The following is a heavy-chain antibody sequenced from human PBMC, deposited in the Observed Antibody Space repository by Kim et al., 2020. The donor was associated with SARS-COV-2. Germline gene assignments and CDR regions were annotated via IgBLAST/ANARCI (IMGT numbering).Heavy chain of an antibody. D-gene: IGHD3-22*01. V-gene: IGHV1-8*01. J-gene: IGHJ6*02. CDR3: AREYDSSGRDYYYGMDV. CDR1: GYTFTSYD. CDR2: MNPNSGNT. Sequence: ASVKVSCKASGYTFTSYDINWVRQATGQGLEWMGWMNPNSGNTGYAQKFQGRVTMTRNTSISTAYMELSSLRSEDTAVYYCAREYDSSGRDYYYGMDVWGQGTTVTVSS.